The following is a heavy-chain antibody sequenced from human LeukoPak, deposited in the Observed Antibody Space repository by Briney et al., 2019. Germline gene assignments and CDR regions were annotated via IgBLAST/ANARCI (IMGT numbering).Heavy chain of an antibody. CDR3: AREASHDSSGYYGFDAFDI. CDR2: IYSGGST. CDR1: GFTVSSNY. D-gene: IGHD3-22*01. V-gene: IGHV3-53*01. Sequence: PGGSLRLSCAASGFTVSSNYMSWVRQAPGKGLEWVSVIYSGGSTYYADSVKGRFTISRDNSKNTLYLQMNSLRAEDTAVCYCAREASHDSSGYYGFDAFDIWGQGTMVTVSS. J-gene: IGHJ3*02.